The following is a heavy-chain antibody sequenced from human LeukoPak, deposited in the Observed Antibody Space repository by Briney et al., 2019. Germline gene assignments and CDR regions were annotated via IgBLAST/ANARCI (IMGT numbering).Heavy chain of an antibody. J-gene: IGHJ4*02. CDR2: ISAYNGNT. V-gene: IGHV1-18*01. D-gene: IGHD2-15*01. CDR1: GYTFTSYG. CDR3: AREKCSGGSCFPPIDY. Sequence: ASVKVSCKASGYTFTSYGISWVRQAPGQGLEWMGWISAYNGNTNYAQKLQGRVTMTTDTSTSTAYMELRSLRSDDTAVYYCAREKCSGGSCFPPIDYWGQGTLVTVSS.